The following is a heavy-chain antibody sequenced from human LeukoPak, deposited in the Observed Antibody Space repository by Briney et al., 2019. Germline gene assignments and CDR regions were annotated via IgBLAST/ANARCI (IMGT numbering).Heavy chain of an antibody. CDR1: GGTFSSYA. D-gene: IGHD6-6*01. J-gene: IGHJ6*02. Sequence: SVKVSCKASGGTFSSYAFCWVRQAPGHGLEWMGRIIPILAIANYAQKFQGRVTITADKSTSTAYMELSSLRSEDTAVYYCASVPHDYHYYYGMDVWGQGTTVTVSS. V-gene: IGHV1-69*04. CDR3: ASVPHDYHYYYGMDV. CDR2: IIPILAIA.